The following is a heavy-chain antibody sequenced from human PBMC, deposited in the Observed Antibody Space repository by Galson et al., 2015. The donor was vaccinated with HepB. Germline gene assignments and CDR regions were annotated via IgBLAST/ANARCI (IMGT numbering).Heavy chain of an antibody. V-gene: IGHV1-46*04. J-gene: IGHJ6*02. D-gene: IGHD6-13*01. Sequence: SVKVSCKASGYTFTSYYMHWVRQAPGQGLEWMGIINPSGGSTSYAQKLQGRVTMTRDTSTSTVYMELSSLRSEDTAVYYCARDLAAAAGTLSGMDVWGQGTTVTVSS. CDR2: INPSGGST. CDR3: ARDLAAAAGTLSGMDV. CDR1: GYTFTSYY.